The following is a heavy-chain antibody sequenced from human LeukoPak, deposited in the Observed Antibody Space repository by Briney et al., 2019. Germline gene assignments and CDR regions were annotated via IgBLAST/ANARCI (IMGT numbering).Heavy chain of an antibody. Sequence: GGSLRLSCAASGFTFSNAWMSWVGQAPGKGLEWVGRIKSKTDGCTTDYAAPVKSRFKIARDDSKNTLYLQMNSPKTEDTAVYYCTATYYDFWSGSDYWGQGTLVTVSS. CDR3: TATYYDFWSGSDY. CDR1: GFTFSNAW. J-gene: IGHJ4*02. V-gene: IGHV3-15*01. CDR2: IKSKTDGCTT. D-gene: IGHD3-3*01.